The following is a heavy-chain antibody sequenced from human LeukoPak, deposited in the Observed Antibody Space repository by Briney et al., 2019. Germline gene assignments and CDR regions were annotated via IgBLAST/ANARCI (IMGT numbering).Heavy chain of an antibody. CDR3: ARVSAPAYYDFWSGYYVSYYYYGMDV. Sequence: ASVKVSCKASGYTFTSYDINWVRQATGQGLEWMGWMNPNSGNTGYAQKFQGRVTMTRNTSISTAYMELSSLRSEDTAVYYCARVSAPAYYDFWSGYYVSYYYYGMDVWGQGTTVTVSS. D-gene: IGHD3-3*01. J-gene: IGHJ6*02. CDR2: MNPNSGNT. V-gene: IGHV1-8*01. CDR1: GYTFTSYD.